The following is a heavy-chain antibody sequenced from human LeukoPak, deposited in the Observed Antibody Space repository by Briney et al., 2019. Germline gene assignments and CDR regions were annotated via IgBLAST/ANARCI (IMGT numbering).Heavy chain of an antibody. CDR1: GFTFDDYG. D-gene: IGHD6-19*01. Sequence: GGSLRLSCAASGFTFDDYGMSWARQAPGKGLEWVSGINWDGGSTGYADSVKGRFTISRDNAKKFLYLQMNSLRAEDTALYYRARTVSSAGWSDDAFDIWGQGTMVTVSS. CDR2: INWDGGST. V-gene: IGHV3-20*04. CDR3: ARTVSSAGWSDDAFDI. J-gene: IGHJ3*02.